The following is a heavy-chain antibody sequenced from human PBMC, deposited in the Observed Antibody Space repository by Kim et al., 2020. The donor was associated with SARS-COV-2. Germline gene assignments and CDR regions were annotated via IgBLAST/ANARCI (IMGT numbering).Heavy chain of an antibody. CDR3: ARESLLWFGELLVDYFDY. CDR1: GGSISSSY. D-gene: IGHD3-10*01. Sequence: SETLSLTCTVSGGSISSSYWSWIRQPPGKGLEWIGYIYYSGSTNYNPSLKSRVTISVDTSKNQFSLKLSSVTAADTAVYYCARESLLWFGELLVDYFDYWGQGTLVTVSS. CDR2: IYYSGST. V-gene: IGHV4-59*01. J-gene: IGHJ4*02.